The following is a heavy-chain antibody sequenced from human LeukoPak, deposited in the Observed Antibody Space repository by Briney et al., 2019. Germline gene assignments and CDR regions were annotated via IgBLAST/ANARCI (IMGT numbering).Heavy chain of an antibody. D-gene: IGHD6-6*01. CDR2: ISGSGGPT. J-gene: IGHJ4*02. CDR3: AKPVSLEYSSSFDY. V-gene: IGHV3-23*01. CDR1: GFIFSSFA. Sequence: GGFLRLSCAVSGFIFSSFAMRWVRQAPGKGLEWVSAISGSGGPTFYADSVKGRFTISRDNSRNTLYLQMNSLRAEDTAVYYCAKPVSLEYSSSFDYWGQGTLVTVSS.